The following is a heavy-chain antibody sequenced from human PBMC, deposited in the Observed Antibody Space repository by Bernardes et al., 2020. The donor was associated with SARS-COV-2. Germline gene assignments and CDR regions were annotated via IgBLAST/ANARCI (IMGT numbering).Heavy chain of an antibody. J-gene: IGHJ2*01. CDR1: GFTFSSYD. CDR3: ARGADTVTDWYFDL. Sequence: GGSLRLSCAASGFTFSSYDMHWVRQATGKGLEWVSAIGTAGDTYYPGSVKGRFTISRENAKNSLYLQMNSLRAGDTAVYYCARGADTVTDWYFDLWGRGTLVTVSS. D-gene: IGHD4-17*01. V-gene: IGHV3-13*01. CDR2: IGTAGDT.